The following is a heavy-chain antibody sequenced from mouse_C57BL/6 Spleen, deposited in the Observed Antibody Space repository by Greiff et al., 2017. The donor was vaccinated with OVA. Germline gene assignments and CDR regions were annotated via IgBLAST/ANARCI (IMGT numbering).Heavy chain of an antibody. D-gene: IGHD2-5*01. J-gene: IGHJ4*01. CDR1: GYTFTSYW. Sequence: QVQLQQPAAELVKPGASVKLSCKASGYTFTSYWMHWVKQRPGQGLEWIGMIHPNSGSTNYNEKFKSKATLTVDKSSSTAYMQLSSLTSEDSAVYYCSRTDSNWLYAMEYWGQGTSVTVSS. V-gene: IGHV1-64*01. CDR3: SRTDSNWLYAMEY. CDR2: IHPNSGST.